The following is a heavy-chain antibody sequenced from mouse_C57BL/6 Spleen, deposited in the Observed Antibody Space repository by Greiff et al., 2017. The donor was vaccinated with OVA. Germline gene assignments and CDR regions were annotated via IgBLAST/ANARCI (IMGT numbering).Heavy chain of an antibody. CDR3: ASDRGDGAMDY. J-gene: IGHJ4*01. CDR1: GFSLTSYG. D-gene: IGHD2-3*01. CDR2: IWGVGST. V-gene: IGHV2-6*01. Sequence: VKLVESGPGLVAPSQSLSITCTVSGFSLTSYGVDWVRQSPGKGLEWLGVIWGVGSTNFNSALKSRLSISKDNPKSQVFLKMNSLQTDDTAMYYCASDRGDGAMDYWGQGTSVTVSS.